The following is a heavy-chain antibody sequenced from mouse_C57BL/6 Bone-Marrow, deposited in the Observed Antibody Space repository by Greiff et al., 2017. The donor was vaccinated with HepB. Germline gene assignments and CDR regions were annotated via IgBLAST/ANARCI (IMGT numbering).Heavy chain of an antibody. Sequence: QVQLQQSGPELVKPGASVKISCKASGYAFSSSWMNWVKQRPGKGLEWIGRIYPGDGDTNYNGKFKGKATLTADKSSSTAYMQLSRLTSEDSAVYFCARSGVYYYGSSYWYFDVWGTGTTVTVSS. CDR2: IYPGDGDT. V-gene: IGHV1-82*01. J-gene: IGHJ1*03. CDR3: ARSGVYYYGSSYWYFDV. D-gene: IGHD1-1*01. CDR1: GYAFSSSW.